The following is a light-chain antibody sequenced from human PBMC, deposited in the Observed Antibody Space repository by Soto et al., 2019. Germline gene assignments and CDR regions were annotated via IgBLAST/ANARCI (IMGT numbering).Light chain of an antibody. J-gene: IGLJ1*01. CDR1: SSDVGGNH. CDR2: DVS. CDR3: SSHTSSSRYV. V-gene: IGLV2-14*01. Sequence: QSALTPPASLSCSPGHSITISCTGTSSDVGGNHVSWYQQHPGKAPRLIIYDVSNRPSGISNRFSGSKSDNTASLTISGLQADDEADYYCSSHTSSSRYVFGTGTKVTVL.